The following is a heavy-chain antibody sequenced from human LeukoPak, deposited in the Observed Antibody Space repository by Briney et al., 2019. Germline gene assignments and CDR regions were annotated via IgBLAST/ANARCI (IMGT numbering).Heavy chain of an antibody. D-gene: IGHD6-19*01. J-gene: IGHJ5*02. Sequence: SETLSLTCAVYGGSFSGYYWSWIRQPPGKGLEWIGEINHSGSTNYNPSLKNRVTISVDTSKNQFSLKLSSVTAADTAVYYCARRWPPATAQSYVSGPWLDPWGQGTLVTVSS. CDR1: GGSFSGYY. CDR2: INHSGST. CDR3: ARRWPPATAQSYVSGPWLDP. V-gene: IGHV4-34*01.